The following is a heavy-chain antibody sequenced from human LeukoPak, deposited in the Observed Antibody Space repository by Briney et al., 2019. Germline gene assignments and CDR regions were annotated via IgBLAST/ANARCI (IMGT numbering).Heavy chain of an antibody. CDR1: GGALSSYY. CDR2: IYYSGST. CDR3: ASQIPYYYDSSGYNFQH. J-gene: IGHJ1*01. D-gene: IGHD3-22*01. Sequence: SETLSLTCTVSGGALSSYYWSWIRQPPGKGLEWIGDIYYSGSTNYNPSLKSRVTISVDTSKNQFSLKLSSVTASDTAVYYCASQIPYYYDSSGYNFQHWGQGTLVTVSS. V-gene: IGHV4-59*01.